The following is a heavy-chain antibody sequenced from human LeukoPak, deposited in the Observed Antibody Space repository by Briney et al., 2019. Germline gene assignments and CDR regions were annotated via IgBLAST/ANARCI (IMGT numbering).Heavy chain of an antibody. D-gene: IGHD3-3*01. CDR2: ISNSSSYI. V-gene: IGHV3-21*01. J-gene: IGHJ6*03. CDR3: ARETYDFWSGSLSPKMRYYMDV. CDR1: GFTFSASA. Sequence: NPGGSLRLSCAASGFTFSASAMSWVRQAPGKGLEWVSSISNSSSYIYYADSVKGRFTIYRDNAKNSLYLQMNSLRAEDTAVYYCARETYDFWSGSLSPKMRYYMDVWGKGTTVTVSS.